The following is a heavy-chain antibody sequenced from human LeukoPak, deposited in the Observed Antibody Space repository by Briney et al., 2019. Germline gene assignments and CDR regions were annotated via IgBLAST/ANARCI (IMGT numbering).Heavy chain of an antibody. Sequence: HGESLKISCKGSGYSFTSDLIGWVRHMPRKRLEWRGIIYTVDSANRYSQSFKGQVTISADKSISTGYLQWSSRKASDTAMYYCARGKYNWNDGCDYWGQGTLVTVSS. CDR3: ARGKYNWNDGCDY. CDR1: GYSFTSDL. J-gene: IGHJ4*01. CDR2: IYTVDSAN. D-gene: IGHD1-20*01. V-gene: IGHV5-51*01.